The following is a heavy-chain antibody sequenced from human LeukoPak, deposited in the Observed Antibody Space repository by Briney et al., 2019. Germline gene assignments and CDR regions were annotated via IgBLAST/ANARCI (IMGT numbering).Heavy chain of an antibody. Sequence: PGRSLRLSCAASGFTFSSYGMHWVRQAPGKGLEWVAVISYDGSNKYYADSVKGRFTISRDNSKNTLYLQMNSLRAEDTAVYYCAKDRTSSGSSYWGQGTLVTVSS. CDR1: GFTFSSYG. CDR2: ISYDGSNK. V-gene: IGHV3-30*18. CDR3: AKDRTSSGSSY. D-gene: IGHD6-19*01. J-gene: IGHJ4*02.